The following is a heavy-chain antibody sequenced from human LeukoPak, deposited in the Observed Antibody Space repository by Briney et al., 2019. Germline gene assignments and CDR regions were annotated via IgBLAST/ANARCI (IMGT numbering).Heavy chain of an antibody. CDR3: ARDSLEVTTSGWFDY. CDR1: GFTFSSYA. V-gene: IGHV3-30-3*01. Sequence: PGGSLRLSCAASGFTFSSYAMHWVRQAPGKGLEWVAVISYDGSNKYYADSVKGRFTISGDNSKNTLYLQMNSLRAEDTAVYYCARDSLEVTTSGWFDYWGQGTLVTVSS. J-gene: IGHJ4*02. D-gene: IGHD4-17*01. CDR2: ISYDGSNK.